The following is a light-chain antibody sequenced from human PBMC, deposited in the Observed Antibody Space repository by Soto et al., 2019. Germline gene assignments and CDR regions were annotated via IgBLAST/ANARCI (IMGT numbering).Light chain of an antibody. CDR2: NNN. J-gene: IGLJ3*02. CDR3: AAWDDSLSGQV. Sequence: QSVLTQPPSASATPGQMVTISCSGSISNIGSNYVYWYQQIPGTAPKLLIFNNNQRPSGVPDRFSGSKSGTSASLAISGLRSGDEADYHCAAWDDSLSGQVFGGGTKLTVL. V-gene: IGLV1-47*02. CDR1: ISNIGSNY.